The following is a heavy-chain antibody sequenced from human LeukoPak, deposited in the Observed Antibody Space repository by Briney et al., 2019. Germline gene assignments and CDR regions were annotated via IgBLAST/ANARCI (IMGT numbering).Heavy chain of an antibody. CDR1: GGSISSSSYY. V-gene: IGHV4-39*01. CDR2: IYYSGST. Sequence: PSETLSLTCTVSGGSISSSSYYWGWIRQPPGKGLEWIGSIYYSGSTYYNPSLKSRVTISVDTSKNQFSLKLSSVTAADTAVYYCARQSGWFRFGELFLGGPFDYWGQGTLVTVSS. CDR3: ARQSGWFRFGELFLGGPFDY. D-gene: IGHD3-10*01. J-gene: IGHJ4*02.